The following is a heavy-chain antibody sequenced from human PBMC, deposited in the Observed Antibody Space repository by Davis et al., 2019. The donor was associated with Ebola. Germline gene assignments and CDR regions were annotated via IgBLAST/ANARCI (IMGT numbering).Heavy chain of an antibody. J-gene: IGHJ6*02. CDR3: ARGPHSSSYLYYYYYGMDV. D-gene: IGHD6-6*01. Sequence: AASVKVSCKASGYTFTSYAISWVRQAPGQGLEWMGGIIPIFGTANYAQKFQGRVTITADKSTSTAYMELSSLRSEDTAVYYCARGPHSSSYLYYYYYGMDVWGQGTTVTVSS. CDR1: GYTFTSYA. CDR2: IIPIFGTA. V-gene: IGHV1-69*06.